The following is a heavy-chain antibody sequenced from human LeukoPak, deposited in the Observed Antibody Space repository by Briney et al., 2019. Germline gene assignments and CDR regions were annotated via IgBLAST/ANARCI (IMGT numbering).Heavy chain of an antibody. J-gene: IGHJ4*02. CDR3: VGDGYNFGYFDY. CDR2: IYHSGST. CDR1: GGSISSSNW. V-gene: IGHV4-4*02. D-gene: IGHD5-24*01. Sequence: SETLSLTCAVSGGSISSSNWWSWVRQPPGKGLEWIGEIYHSGSTNYNPSLKSRVTISVDKSKNQFSLKLSSVTAADTAVYYCVGDGYNFGYFDYWGQGTLVTVPS.